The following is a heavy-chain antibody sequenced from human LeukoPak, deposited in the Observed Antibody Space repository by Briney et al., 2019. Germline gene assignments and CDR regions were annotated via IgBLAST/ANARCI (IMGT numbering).Heavy chain of an antibody. V-gene: IGHV3-7*03. D-gene: IGHD3-10*01. CDR1: GFTFSIYW. Sequence: GGSLRLSCAASGFTFSIYWMNWVRQAPGKGLEWVANIKEDGSDKDYVDSVKGRFTNSRDNAKNSLYLQLNSLRAEDTAVYYCAVKEYGSGSYYNAHRMGYWGQGTLVTVSS. CDR3: AVKEYGSGSYYNAHRMGY. J-gene: IGHJ4*02. CDR2: IKEDGSDK.